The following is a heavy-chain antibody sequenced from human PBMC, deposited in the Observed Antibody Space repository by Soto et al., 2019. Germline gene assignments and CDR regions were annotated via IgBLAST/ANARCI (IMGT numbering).Heavy chain of an antibody. CDR2: VNRRGAT. V-gene: IGHV3-48*02. CDR1: GFDFSSHD. J-gene: IGHJ4*02. CDR3: ARDAAEINSYYIDF. Sequence: GGSLRLSCAASGFDFSSHDMNWVRQAPGKGPEWIAYVNRRGATHYADSVEGRFTISRDNAQKSLSLQMLSLRDEDTAVYYCARDAAEINSYYIDFWGQGTLVTVSS. D-gene: IGHD3-16*01.